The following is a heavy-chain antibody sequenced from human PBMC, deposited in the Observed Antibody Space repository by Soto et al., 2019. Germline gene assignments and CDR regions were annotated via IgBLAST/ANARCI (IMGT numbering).Heavy chain of an antibody. Sequence: SETLSLTCTVSGGSISSGGYYWSWIRQHPGKGLEWIGYIYYSGSTYYNPSLKSRVTISVDTSKNQFSLKLSSVTAADTAVYYCARVRHVDIVASARLEPPNYYYMDVWGKGTTVTVSS. CDR3: ARVRHVDIVASARLEPPNYYYMDV. CDR1: GGSISSGGYY. V-gene: IGHV4-31*03. D-gene: IGHD5-12*01. J-gene: IGHJ6*03. CDR2: IYYSGST.